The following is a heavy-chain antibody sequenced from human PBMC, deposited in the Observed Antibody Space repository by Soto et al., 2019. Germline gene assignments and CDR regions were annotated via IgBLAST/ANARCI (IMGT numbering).Heavy chain of an antibody. CDR2: INPSGGST. CDR1: GYTFTSYY. CDR3: AGDYDFWSGYSPDPPYYYYYGMDV. J-gene: IGHJ6*02. Sequence: ASVTVCCRSSGYTFTSYYMHWVRQAPEQVLEWMGIINPSGGSTSYAQKFQGRVTMTRDTSTSTVYMELSSLRSEDTAVYYCAGDYDFWSGYSPDPPYYYYYGMDVSAQGTTVTVSS. D-gene: IGHD3-3*01. V-gene: IGHV1-46*01.